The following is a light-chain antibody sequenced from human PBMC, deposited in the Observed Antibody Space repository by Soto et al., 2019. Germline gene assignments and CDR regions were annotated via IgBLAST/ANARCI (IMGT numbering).Light chain of an antibody. J-gene: IGKJ2*03. CDR3: QQYRSSPPYS. V-gene: IGKV3-20*01. CDR1: QRVNSKY. CDR2: STS. Sequence: EIVLTQSPGTLSLSTGERATLSCSASQRVNSKYLAWYQQKPGQAPRLLIYSTSNRAAGISDRFSGSGSGTDFTLIISRLEPEDFAVYYCQQYRSSPPYSFGQGTRLELK.